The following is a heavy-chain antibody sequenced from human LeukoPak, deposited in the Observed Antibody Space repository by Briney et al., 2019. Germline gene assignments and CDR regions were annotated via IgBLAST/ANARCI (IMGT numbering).Heavy chain of an antibody. J-gene: IGHJ5*02. D-gene: IGHD3-9*01. Sequence: GGSLRLSCAASGSTFSSYEMNWVRQAPGKGLEWVSYISSSGSTIYYADSVKGRFTISRDNAKNSLYLQMNSLRAEDTAVYYCVRDIFRFDPWGQGTLVTVSS. CDR1: GSTFSSYE. CDR2: ISSSGSTI. CDR3: VRDIFRFDP. V-gene: IGHV3-48*03.